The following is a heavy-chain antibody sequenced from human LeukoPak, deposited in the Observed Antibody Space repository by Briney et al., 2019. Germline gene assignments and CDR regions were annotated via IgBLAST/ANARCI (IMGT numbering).Heavy chain of an antibody. CDR1: DGSFSGYY. CDR2: INDSGGT. V-gene: IGHV4-34*01. D-gene: IGHD3-3*01. CDR3: ARGSRISMFGVTHMRGTFDI. J-gene: IGHJ3*02. Sequence: PSETLSLACAVYDGSFSGYYWSWIRQPPGKGLEWIGEINDSGGTNNNPSLKSRVTISVDTSKNQFSLKLSSVTAADTAVYYCARGSRISMFGVTHMRGTFDIWGQGTTVTVSS.